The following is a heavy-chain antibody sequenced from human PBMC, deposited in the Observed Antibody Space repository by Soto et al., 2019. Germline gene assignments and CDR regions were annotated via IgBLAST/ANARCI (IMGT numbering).Heavy chain of an antibody. Sequence: QVQLVESGGGVVQPGRSLRLSCAASGFTFSSYGMHWVRQAPGKGLEWVAVISYDGSNKYYADSVKGRFTISRDNSKNTLYLQMNSVRAEDTAVYYCAKERLRFLEWFIDAFDIWGQGTMVTVSS. CDR1: GFTFSSYG. CDR3: AKERLRFLEWFIDAFDI. D-gene: IGHD3-3*01. J-gene: IGHJ3*02. V-gene: IGHV3-30*18. CDR2: ISYDGSNK.